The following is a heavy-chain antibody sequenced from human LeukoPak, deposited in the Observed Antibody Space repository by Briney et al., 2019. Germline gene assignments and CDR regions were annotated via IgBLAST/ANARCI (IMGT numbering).Heavy chain of an antibody. D-gene: IGHD6-13*01. CDR1: GFTFSSYA. J-gene: IGHJ6*02. V-gene: IGHV3-23*01. CDR3: ANLLSSSLGVYYGMDV. CDR2: ISGSGGST. Sequence: PGGSLRLSCAASGFTFSSYAMSWVRQAPGKGLEWVSAISGSGGSTYYADSGKGRFTISRDNSKNTLYLQMNSLRAEDTAVYYCANLLSSSLGVYYGMDVWGQGTTVTVSS.